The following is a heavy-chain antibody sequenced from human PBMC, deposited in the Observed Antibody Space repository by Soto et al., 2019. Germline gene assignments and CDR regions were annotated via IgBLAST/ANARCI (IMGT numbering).Heavy chain of an antibody. Sequence: QVQLVESGGGVVQPGRSLRLSCADSGFTFTDYGMHWVRQAPGKGLEWVAVISYDGSNKNYADSVKGRFTISRDNSKHTLYLQMNSLRAEDTAVFYCAKDTYYHDSSGYYVFDYWGQGTLVTVSS. D-gene: IGHD3-22*01. J-gene: IGHJ4*02. CDR2: ISYDGSNK. CDR3: AKDTYYHDSSGYYVFDY. V-gene: IGHV3-30*18. CDR1: GFTFTDYG.